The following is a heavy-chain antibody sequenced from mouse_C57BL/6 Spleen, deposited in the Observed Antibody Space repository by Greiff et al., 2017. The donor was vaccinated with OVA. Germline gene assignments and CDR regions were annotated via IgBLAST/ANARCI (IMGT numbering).Heavy chain of an antibody. D-gene: IGHD1-1*01. V-gene: IGHV1-54*01. CDR3: ARWNYGSSSDY. Sequence: QVQLQQSGAELVRPGTSVKVSCKASGYAFTNYLIGWVKQRPGQGLEWIGVINPGSGGTNYNEKFKGKATLTADKSSSTAYMQLSSLTSEDSAVYFCARWNYGSSSDYWGQGTTLTVSS. J-gene: IGHJ2*01. CDR1: GYAFTNYL. CDR2: INPGSGGT.